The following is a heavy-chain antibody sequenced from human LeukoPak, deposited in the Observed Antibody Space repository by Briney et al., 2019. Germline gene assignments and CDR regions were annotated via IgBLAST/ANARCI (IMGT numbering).Heavy chain of an antibody. D-gene: IGHD5-12*01. J-gene: IGHJ6*02. V-gene: IGHV4-31*03. CDR3: ASLNSGYDQPFYYGMDV. CDR2: IYYSGST. CDR1: GGSISSGGYY. Sequence: PSQTLSLTCTVSGGSISSGGYYWSWIRQHPGKGLEWIGYIYYSGSTYYNPSLKSRVTISVDTSKNQFSLKLSSVTAADTAVYYCASLNSGYDQPFYYGMDVWGQGTTVTVSS.